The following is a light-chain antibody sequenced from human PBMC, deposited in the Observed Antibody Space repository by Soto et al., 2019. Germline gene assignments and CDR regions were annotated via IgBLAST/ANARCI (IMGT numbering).Light chain of an antibody. CDR1: QDIRNE. CDR3: LQDHSYPRT. V-gene: IGKV1-6*01. CDR2: ATS. Sequence: AIQMTQSPPSLSASVGDRVILTCRASQDIRNELGWYQQKPGKAPKLLIHATSNLQAGVPLRFSGSGSGTEFTLTISSLQPEDFATYYCLQDHSYPRTFGQGTRVEIK. J-gene: IGKJ1*01.